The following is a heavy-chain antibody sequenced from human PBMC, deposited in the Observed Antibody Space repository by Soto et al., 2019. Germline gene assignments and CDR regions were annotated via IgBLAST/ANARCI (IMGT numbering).Heavy chain of an antibody. CDR1: GYSFTSYW. V-gene: IGHV5-51*01. Sequence: LGESLKISCKGSGYSFTSYWIGWVRQMPGKGLEWMGIIYPGDSDTRYSPSFQGQVTISADKSISTAYLQWSSLKASDTAMYYCARHPMTTDDAFDIWGQGTMVTVSS. J-gene: IGHJ3*02. CDR3: ARHPMTTDDAFDI. D-gene: IGHD4-17*01. CDR2: IYPGDSDT.